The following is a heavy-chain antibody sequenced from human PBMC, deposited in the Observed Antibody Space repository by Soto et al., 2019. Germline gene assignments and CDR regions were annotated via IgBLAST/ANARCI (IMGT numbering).Heavy chain of an antibody. CDR1: GFSLSTSGVG. Sequence: QITLKESGPTLVKPTQTLTLTCTFSGFSLSTSGVGVGWIRQPPGKALEWLALIYWDDDKRYSPSLKSRLTIPKNTSQNQVVLTMTNMDPVDTATYYCARADIVVVVAARTTPPPPEYFQHWGQGTLVTVSS. CDR2: IYWDDDK. D-gene: IGHD2-15*01. J-gene: IGHJ1*01. V-gene: IGHV2-5*02. CDR3: ARADIVVVVAARTTPPPPEYFQH.